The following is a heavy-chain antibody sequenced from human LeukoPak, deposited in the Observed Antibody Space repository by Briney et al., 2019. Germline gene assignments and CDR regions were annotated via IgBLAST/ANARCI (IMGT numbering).Heavy chain of an antibody. D-gene: IGHD3-22*01. CDR2: MNPSSGNT. Sequence: ASVRVSCKASGYTFTSYDIYWVRQAPGQGLEWMGWMNPSSGNTGYAQRFQGRVTMTRDTSISTAYMELSSLRSEDTAVYYCARVSETPAYYYTSGYYYLGYWGQGTLVTVPS. J-gene: IGHJ4*02. CDR3: ARVSETPAYYYTSGYYYLGY. V-gene: IGHV1-8*01. CDR1: GYTFTSYD.